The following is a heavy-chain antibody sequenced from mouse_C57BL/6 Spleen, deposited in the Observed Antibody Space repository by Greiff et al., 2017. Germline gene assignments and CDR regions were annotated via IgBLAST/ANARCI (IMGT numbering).Heavy chain of an antibody. CDR2: IYPGDGDT. D-gene: IGHD2-13*01. CDR3: ACEGDCDERFAY. Sequence: VQLQQSGAELVKPGASVKISCKASGYAFSSYWMHWVKQRPGKGLEWIGQIYPGDGDTNYNSKFKGKATLTADKSSSTAYMQLSSLTSEDSAVYVCACEGDCDERFAYWGQGTLVTVSA. J-gene: IGHJ3*01. V-gene: IGHV1-80*01. CDR1: GYAFSSYW.